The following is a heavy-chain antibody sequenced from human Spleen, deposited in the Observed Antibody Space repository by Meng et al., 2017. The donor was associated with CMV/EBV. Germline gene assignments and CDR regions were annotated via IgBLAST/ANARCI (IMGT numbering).Heavy chain of an antibody. J-gene: IGHJ4*02. D-gene: IGHD1-26*01. CDR2: IKQTGSEK. CDR1: GFIFSNYA. V-gene: IGHV3-7*01. Sequence: GESLKISCVASGFIFSNYAMHWVRQAPGKGLEWVANIKQTGSEKYYVDSVRGRFTISRDNAKSSLYLQMNSLRAEDTAVYYCARWDPVGSIFDYWGQGTLVTVSS. CDR3: ARWDPVGSIFDY.